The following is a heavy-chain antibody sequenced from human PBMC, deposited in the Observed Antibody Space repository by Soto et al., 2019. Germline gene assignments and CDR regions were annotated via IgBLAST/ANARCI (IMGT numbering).Heavy chain of an antibody. D-gene: IGHD3-22*01. Sequence: EVQLVESGGGLVKPGGSLRLSCAASGFTFSSYSMNWVRQAPGKGLEWVSSISSSSSYIYYADSVKGRFAISRDNAKNSLYLQMNSLKAEDTAVYYCARSPDDDSSGYYAGGGYFQHWGQGTLVTVSS. CDR1: GFTFSSYS. CDR2: ISSSSSYI. CDR3: ARSPDDDSSGYYAGGGYFQH. V-gene: IGHV3-21*01. J-gene: IGHJ1*01.